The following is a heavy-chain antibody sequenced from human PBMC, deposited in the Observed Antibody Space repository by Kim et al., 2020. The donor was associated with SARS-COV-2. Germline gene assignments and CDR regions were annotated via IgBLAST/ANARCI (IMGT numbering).Heavy chain of an antibody. V-gene: IGHV3-23*01. J-gene: IGHJ4*02. CDR2: GGST. Sequence: GGSTYYADTVKGRFTISRDNSKNTLYLQMNSLRAEDTAVYYCAKWAPGYWGQGTLVSVSS. CDR3: AKWAPGY.